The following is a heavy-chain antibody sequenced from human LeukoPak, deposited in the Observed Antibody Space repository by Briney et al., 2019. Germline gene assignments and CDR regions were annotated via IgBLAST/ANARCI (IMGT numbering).Heavy chain of an antibody. CDR3: AREASYDFWSGYYTGFDY. CDR2: INHSGST. Sequence: PSETLSLTCAVYGGSFSGYYWSWIRQPPGKGLEWIGEINHSGSTNYNPSLKSRVTISVDTSKNQFSLKLSSVTAADTAVYYCAREASYDFWSGYYTGFDYWGQGTLVTVSS. D-gene: IGHD3-3*01. J-gene: IGHJ4*02. V-gene: IGHV4-34*01. CDR1: GGSFSGYY.